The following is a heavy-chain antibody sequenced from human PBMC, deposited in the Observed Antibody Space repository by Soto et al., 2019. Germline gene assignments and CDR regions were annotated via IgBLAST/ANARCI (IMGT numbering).Heavy chain of an antibody. Sequence: GASVKVSCKASGYTFTGYYMHWVRQAPGQGLEWMGWINPNSGGTNYAQKFQERVTITRDMSTSTAYMELSSLRSEDTAVYYCAAEEDYGDYSGDYYGMDVWGQGTTVTVSS. V-gene: IGHV1-2*02. D-gene: IGHD4-17*01. J-gene: IGHJ6*02. CDR3: AAEEDYGDYSGDYYGMDV. CDR2: INPNSGGT. CDR1: GYTFTGYY.